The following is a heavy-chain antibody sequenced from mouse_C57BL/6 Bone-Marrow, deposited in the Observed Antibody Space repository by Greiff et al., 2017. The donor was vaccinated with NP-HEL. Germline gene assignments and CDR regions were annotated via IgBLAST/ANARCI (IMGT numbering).Heavy chain of an antibody. CDR2: ISDGGSYT. J-gene: IGHJ2*01. CDR3: ARNTWGYYFDH. D-gene: IGHD3-1*01. Sequence: DVHLVESGGGLVKPGGSLKLSCAASGFTFSSYAMSWVRQTPEKRLEWVATISDGGSYTYYPDNVKGRFTISRDNAKNNLYLQMSHLKSEDTAMYYCARNTWGYYFDHWGQGTTLTVSS. V-gene: IGHV5-4*01. CDR1: GFTFSSYA.